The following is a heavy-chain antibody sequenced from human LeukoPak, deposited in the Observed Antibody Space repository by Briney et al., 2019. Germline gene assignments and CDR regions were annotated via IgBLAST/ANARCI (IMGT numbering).Heavy chain of an antibody. D-gene: IGHD6-19*01. CDR2: VNPNGGGT. J-gene: IGHJ3*02. V-gene: IGHV1-2*02. CDR3: GYGRGWYALHM. Sequence: ASVKVSCKASGYTFTDFYMHWVRQAPGQGLEWMGWVNPNGGGTKYAQKFQDRVTMTRDTSISTAYMEVSRLTSDDTAMYYCGYGRGWYALHMWGQGTMVTVSS. CDR1: GYTFTDFY.